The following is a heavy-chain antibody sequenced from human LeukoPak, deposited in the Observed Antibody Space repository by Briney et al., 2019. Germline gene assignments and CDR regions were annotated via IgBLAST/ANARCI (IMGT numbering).Heavy chain of an antibody. Sequence: GGSLRLSCAASGFTFSSYAMSWVRQAPGKGLEWVSAIRGSGGSTYYADSVKGRFIISRDNSKNTLYLQMNSLRAEDTAVYYCAKDQEPGYSSGWYDYWGQGTLVTVSS. CDR3: AKDQEPGYSSGWYDY. D-gene: IGHD6-19*01. CDR1: GFTFSSYA. CDR2: IRGSGGST. V-gene: IGHV3-23*01. J-gene: IGHJ4*02.